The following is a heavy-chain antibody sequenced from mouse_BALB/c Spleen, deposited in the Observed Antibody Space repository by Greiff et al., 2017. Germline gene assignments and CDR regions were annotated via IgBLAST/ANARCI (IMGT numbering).Heavy chain of an antibody. CDR2: ISSGGSYT. CDR1: GFTFSSYA. Sequence: EVQLVESGGGLVKPGGSLKLSCAASGFTFSSYAMSWVRQSPEKRLEWVAEISSGGSYTYYPDTVTGRFTISRDNAKNTLYLEMSSLRSEDTAMYYCARGDYDDGFDYWGQGTTLTVSS. CDR3: ARGDYDDGFDY. V-gene: IGHV5-9-4*01. J-gene: IGHJ2*01. D-gene: IGHD2-4*01.